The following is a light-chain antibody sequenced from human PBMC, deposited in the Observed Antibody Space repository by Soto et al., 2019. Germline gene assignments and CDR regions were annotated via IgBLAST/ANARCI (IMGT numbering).Light chain of an antibody. CDR1: QSVTRY. CDR3: QQRSNWPLIT. V-gene: IGKV3-11*01. Sequence: EIVLTQSPATLSLSPGERATLSCGASQSVTRYLAWYQQKPGQAPRLLIYDASNRATGIPARFSGSGSGTDFTLTISTLEPEDFAVYYCQQRSNWPLITFGQGTRLEIK. J-gene: IGKJ5*01. CDR2: DAS.